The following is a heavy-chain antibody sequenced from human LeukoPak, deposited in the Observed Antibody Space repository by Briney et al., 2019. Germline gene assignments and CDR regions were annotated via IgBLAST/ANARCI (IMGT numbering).Heavy chain of an antibody. CDR1: GYSFTSYW. Sequence: GESLKICCKGSGYSFTSYWIGWVRQMPEKGLEWMGIIYPGDSDSRYSSSFQCQVTISADKSISTAYLQWSSLKASDTAMYYCATLYSSASYFDYWGRGTLVTVSS. D-gene: IGHD3-22*01. CDR3: ATLYSSASYFDY. V-gene: IGHV5-51*01. CDR2: IYPGDSDS. J-gene: IGHJ4*02.